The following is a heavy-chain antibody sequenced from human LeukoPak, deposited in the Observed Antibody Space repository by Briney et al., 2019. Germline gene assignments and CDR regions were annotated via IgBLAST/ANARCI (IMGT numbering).Heavy chain of an antibody. J-gene: IGHJ6*03. CDR2: FYTSGSI. Sequence: PSETLSLTCTVSGRSIPSYYWSWIRQPPGKGLEWIGDFYTSGSINYNPSMKSRVTLSIDTSKNRFCLKLSSVTAADTAVYYCARRGSIIFRSYYYYYMDVWGKGTTVTVSS. CDR1: GRSIPSYY. D-gene: IGHD3-10*01. CDR3: ARRGSIIFRSYYYYYMDV. V-gene: IGHV4-4*09.